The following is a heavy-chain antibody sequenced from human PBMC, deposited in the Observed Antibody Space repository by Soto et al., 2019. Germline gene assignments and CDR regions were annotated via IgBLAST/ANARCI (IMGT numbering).Heavy chain of an antibody. CDR3: ARDFAYYYGSGSYYLDY. V-gene: IGHV1-3*01. J-gene: IGHJ4*02. CDR1: GYTFTSYA. Sequence: GASVKVSCKASGYTFTSYAMHWVRQAPGQRLEWMGWINAGNGNTKYSQKFQGRVTITRDTSASTAYMELSSLRSEDTAVYYCARDFAYYYGSGSYYLDYWGQGTLVTVSS. D-gene: IGHD3-10*01. CDR2: INAGNGNT.